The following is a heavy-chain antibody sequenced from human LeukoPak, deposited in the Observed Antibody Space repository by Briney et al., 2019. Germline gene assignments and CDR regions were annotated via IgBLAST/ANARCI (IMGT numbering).Heavy chain of an antibody. Sequence: PGGSLRLSCAASGFTFSSYSMNWVRQAPGKGLEWVSSISGSSTYIYYADSVRGRFTISRDNAKNSLYLQMNSLRVEDTAVYYCARTSRWRDYFQDWGQGTLVTVSS. CDR1: GFTFSSYS. D-gene: IGHD6-19*01. CDR3: ARTSRWRDYFQD. J-gene: IGHJ1*01. V-gene: IGHV3-21*01. CDR2: ISGSSTYI.